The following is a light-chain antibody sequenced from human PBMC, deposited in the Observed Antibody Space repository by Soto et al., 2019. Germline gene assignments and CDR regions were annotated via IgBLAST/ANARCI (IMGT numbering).Light chain of an antibody. J-gene: IGKJ4*01. Sequence: EIVMTQSPATLSVSPGDRVTLSCRASQNIDNNLAWYQQRPGQPPRLLICGASTRANGIPARFSGSGSGTEFTLTISSLQSEDFAVYCCQQYNNWPPLTFGGGTKVEIK. V-gene: IGKV3D-15*01. CDR3: QQYNNWPPLT. CDR2: GAS. CDR1: QNIDNN.